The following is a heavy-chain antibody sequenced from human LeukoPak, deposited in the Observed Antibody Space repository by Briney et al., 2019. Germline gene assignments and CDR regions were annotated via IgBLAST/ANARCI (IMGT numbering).Heavy chain of an antibody. V-gene: IGHV3-72*01. Sequence: QAGGCLRLSCAASGFTFSDHYMDWVRQAPGKGLKWVGRIKNKVNSYTTEYTASVKRRFTVSRDDSKNALYLQMNSLKTEDTAVYYCTREGRYCSSSSCYVCLDFWGQGTPVTVSS. CDR3: TREGRYCSSSSCYVCLDF. CDR1: GFTFSDHY. CDR2: IKNKVNSYTT. D-gene: IGHD2-2*01. J-gene: IGHJ4*02.